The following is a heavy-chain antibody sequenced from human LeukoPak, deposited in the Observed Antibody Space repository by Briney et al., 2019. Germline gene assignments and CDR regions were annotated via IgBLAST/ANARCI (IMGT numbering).Heavy chain of an antibody. CDR1: GFTFSSNY. CDR3: AKDHYWSIDY. Sequence: GGSLRLSCAASGFTFSSNYMSWVRQAPGKGLEWVSVIYSDGNTYYADSVKGRFTISRDNSKNTLYLQMNSLRAEDTGVHYCAKDHYWSIDYWGRGTLVTVSS. CDR2: IYSDGNT. J-gene: IGHJ4*02. V-gene: IGHV3-53*01. D-gene: IGHD3-3*01.